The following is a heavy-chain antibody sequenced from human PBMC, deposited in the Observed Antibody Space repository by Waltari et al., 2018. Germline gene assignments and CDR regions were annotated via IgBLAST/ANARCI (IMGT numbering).Heavy chain of an antibody. J-gene: IGHJ4*02. CDR2: INHSGST. D-gene: IGHD3-16*01. V-gene: IGHV4-34*01. Sequence: QVQLQQWGAGLLKPSETLSLTCAVYGGSFSGYYWSWIRQPPGKGLEWIGEINHSGSTNDNPALKSRVTIAVDTSKNQFSLKLSSVTAADTAVYDCARGSFMSTFGGVTGIDYWGQGTLVTVSS. CDR3: ARGSFMSTFGGVTGIDY. CDR1: GGSFSGYY.